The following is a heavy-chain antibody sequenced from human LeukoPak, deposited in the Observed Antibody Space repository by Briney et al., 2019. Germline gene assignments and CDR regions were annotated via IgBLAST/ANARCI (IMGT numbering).Heavy chain of an antibody. CDR3: ARGPSXWYVWFDP. J-gene: IGHJ5*02. CDR2: INHSGST. D-gene: IGHD6-19*01. V-gene: IGHV4-34*01. CDR1: GGSFSGYY. Sequence: QPSETLSLTCAVYGGSFSGYYWSWIRQPPGKGLEWIGEINHSGSTNYNPSLKSRVTISVDTSKNQFSLKLSSVTAADTAVYYCARGPSXWYVWFDPWGQGTLVTVSS.